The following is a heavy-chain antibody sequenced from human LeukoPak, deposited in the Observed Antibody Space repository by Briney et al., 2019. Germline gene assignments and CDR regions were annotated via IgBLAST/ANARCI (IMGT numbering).Heavy chain of an antibody. CDR3: ARSHYDILTGYYSLFDY. CDR2: IYYSGST. CDR1: GGSISSYY. Sequence: KPSETLSLTCTVSGGSISSYYWSWIRQPPGKGLEWIGYIYYSGSTNYNPSLKSRVTISVDTSKNQFSLKLSSVTAADTAVYYCARSHYDILTGYYSLFDYWGQGTLVTVSS. J-gene: IGHJ4*02. V-gene: IGHV4-59*01. D-gene: IGHD3-9*01.